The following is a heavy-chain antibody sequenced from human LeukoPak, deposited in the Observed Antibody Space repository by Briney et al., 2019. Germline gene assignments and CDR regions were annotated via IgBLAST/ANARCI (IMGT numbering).Heavy chain of an antibody. J-gene: IGHJ4*02. CDR2: ISWNSGSI. CDR1: GFTFDDYA. V-gene: IGHV3-9*01. Sequence: GGSLRLSCAASGFTFDDYAMHWVRQAPGKGLEWVSGISWNSGSIGYADSVKGRFTISRDNSKNTLYLQMNSLRAEDTAAYYCANVGYCSGGTCSYSSDYWGQGTLVTVSS. D-gene: IGHD2-15*01. CDR3: ANVGYCSGGTCSYSSDY.